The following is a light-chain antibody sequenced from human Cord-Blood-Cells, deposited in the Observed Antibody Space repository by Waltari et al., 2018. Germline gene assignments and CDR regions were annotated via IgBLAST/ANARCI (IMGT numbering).Light chain of an antibody. J-gene: IGLJ3*02. V-gene: IGLV1-44*01. CDR2: SNN. Sequence: QSVLTQPPSASGTPGQRVTISCSGSSSNIGRSTVNWYHQLPGTAPNLPIYSNNQRPSGVPDRFSGSKSGTSASLAISGLQSEDEADYYCAAWDDSLNGPVFGGGTKLTVL. CDR1: SSNIGRST. CDR3: AAWDDSLNGPV.